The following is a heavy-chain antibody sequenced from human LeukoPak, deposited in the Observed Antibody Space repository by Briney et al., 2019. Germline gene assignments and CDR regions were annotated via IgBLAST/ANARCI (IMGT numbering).Heavy chain of an antibody. Sequence: SVKVSCKASGYTFTSYYMHWVRQAPGQGLEWMGRIIPILGIANYAQKFQGRVTITADKSTSTAYMELSSLRSEDTAVYYCARDDTRVWGQGTLVTVSS. CDR3: ARDDTRV. J-gene: IGHJ4*02. CDR1: GYTFTSYY. CDR2: IIPILGIA. D-gene: IGHD3-9*01. V-gene: IGHV1-69*04.